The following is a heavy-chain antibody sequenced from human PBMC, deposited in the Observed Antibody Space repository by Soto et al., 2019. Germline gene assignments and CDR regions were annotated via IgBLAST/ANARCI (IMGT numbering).Heavy chain of an antibody. CDR3: ASGPVVGAKQYFQH. V-gene: IGHV1-8*01. D-gene: IGHD1-26*01. CDR1: GYTFTSYD. J-gene: IGHJ1*01. CDR2: MNPNSCNT. Sequence: QVQLVQSGAEVKKPGASVKVSCKASGYTFTSYDINWVRQATGQGLEWMGWMNPNSCNTGYAQKVQGRVTMTRNTSISTAYMELSSLRSEDTAVYYCASGPVVGAKQYFQHWGKGTLVTVSS.